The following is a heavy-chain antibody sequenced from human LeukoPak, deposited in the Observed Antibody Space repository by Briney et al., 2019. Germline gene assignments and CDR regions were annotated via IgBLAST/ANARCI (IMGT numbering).Heavy chain of an antibody. V-gene: IGHV3-21*01. CDR3: ARGGEDIVVVPAAMGYYYYYMDV. CDR1: GFTFSSYS. CDR2: ISSSSSYI. Sequence: GGSLRLSCAASGFTFSSYSMNWVRQAPGKGLEWVSSISSSSSYIYDADSVKGRFTISRDNAKNSLYLQMNSLRAEDTAVCYCARGGEDIVVVPAAMGYYYYYMDVWGKGTTVTVSS. D-gene: IGHD2-2*01. J-gene: IGHJ6*03.